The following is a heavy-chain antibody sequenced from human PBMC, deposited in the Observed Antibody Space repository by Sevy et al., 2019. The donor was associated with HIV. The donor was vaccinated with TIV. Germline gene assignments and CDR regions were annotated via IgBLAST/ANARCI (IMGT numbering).Heavy chain of an antibody. V-gene: IGHV1-24*01. CDR3: ATTKDYYESSGDPFDY. J-gene: IGHJ4*02. CDR1: GYTLSQLS. D-gene: IGHD3-22*01. Sequence: ASVKVSCKVSGYTLSQLSMHWVRLAPGKGLEWMGSFDPEDDETIYAQKFQDRVTMTEDTSTNTAYMELSSLRSEDTVVYYCATTKDYYESSGDPFDYWGQGTLVTVSP. CDR2: FDPEDDET.